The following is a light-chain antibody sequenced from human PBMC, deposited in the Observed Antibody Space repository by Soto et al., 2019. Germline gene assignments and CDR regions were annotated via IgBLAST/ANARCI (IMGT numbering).Light chain of an antibody. Sequence: NFMLTQPHSVSESPGKTVTISCTGSSGSIASNYVQWYQQRPGSAPTTVIYENNQRPFGVPDRFSGSIDSSSNSASLTISGLQTEDEADYYCQSYGNNNQVFGGGTTVTVL. CDR3: QSYGNNNQV. V-gene: IGLV6-57*02. CDR1: SGSIASNY. CDR2: ENN. J-gene: IGLJ3*02.